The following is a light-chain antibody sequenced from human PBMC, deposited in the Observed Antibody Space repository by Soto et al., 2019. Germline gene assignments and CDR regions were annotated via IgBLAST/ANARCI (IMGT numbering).Light chain of an antibody. CDR3: QQYGSPRT. V-gene: IGKV3-20*01. CDR1: QCVXSSY. J-gene: IGKJ4*01. Sequence: ELSHCPSALPVSPGESATLSCRASQCVXSSYGAWYLQKPGQAPGLLNSGASSKATGIPDRFSGSGSGTDFTITISTLEAEDVAVYYCQQYGSPRTFGGGTKVDI. CDR2: GAS.